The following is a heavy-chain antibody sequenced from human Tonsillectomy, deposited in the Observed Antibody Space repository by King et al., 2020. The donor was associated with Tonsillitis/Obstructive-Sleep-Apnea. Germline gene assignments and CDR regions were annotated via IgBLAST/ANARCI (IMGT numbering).Heavy chain of an antibody. J-gene: IGHJ6*02. Sequence: VQLVESGGGVVQPGRSLRLSCAASGFTFSSSGMHWVRQAPGKGLEWVAVISYDGSNKYYADSVKGRFTISRDNSKNTLYLQMNSLRAEDTALYYCAKEDSSGWTQVAYTTYYGMDVWGQGTTVTVSS. CDR3: AKEDSSGWTQVAYTTYYGMDV. CDR1: GFTFSSSG. D-gene: IGHD6-19*01. V-gene: IGHV3-30*18. CDR2: ISYDGSNK.